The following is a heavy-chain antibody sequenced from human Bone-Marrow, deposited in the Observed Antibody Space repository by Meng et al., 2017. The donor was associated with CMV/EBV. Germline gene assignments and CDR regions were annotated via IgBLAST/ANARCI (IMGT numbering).Heavy chain of an antibody. J-gene: IGHJ4*02. D-gene: IGHD6-19*01. CDR3: ARALRSSGPS. Sequence: GESLKISCAASGFTVSSTYMNWVRQAPGKGLEWVSVIDPAGGAYYADSVKGRFSISRDNSKNTLYLQIDSLRTEDTSVYDCARALRSSGPSWGQGTLVTVSS. CDR2: IDPAGGA. V-gene: IGHV3-66*02. CDR1: GFTVSSTY.